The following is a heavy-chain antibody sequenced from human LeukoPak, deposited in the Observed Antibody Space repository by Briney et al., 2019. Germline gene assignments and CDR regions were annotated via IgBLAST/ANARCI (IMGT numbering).Heavy chain of an antibody. V-gene: IGHV6-1*01. CDR1: GDSVSSNSAA. CDR2: TYYRSKWYN. J-gene: IGHJ4*02. D-gene: IGHD3-10*01. CDR3: ARGVFLGGFGESYIDY. Sequence: SQTLSLTCAISGDSVSSNSAAWNWIRQSPSRGLEWLGRTYYRSKWYNDYAVSVKSRITINPDTSKNQFSLQLNSVTPEDTAVYYCARGVFLGGFGESYIDYWGQGTLVTVSS.